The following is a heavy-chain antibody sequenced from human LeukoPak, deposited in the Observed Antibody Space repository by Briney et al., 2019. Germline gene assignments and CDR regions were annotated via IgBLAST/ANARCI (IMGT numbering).Heavy chain of an antibody. CDR1: GFTFSSYS. Sequence: GGSLRLSCAASGFTFSSYSMNWVRQAPGKGLEWVSSISSSSSYIYYADSVKGRFTISRDNAKNALYPQMNSLRAEDTAVYYCATNDYGDYADAFDIWGQGTMVTVSS. V-gene: IGHV3-21*01. J-gene: IGHJ3*02. D-gene: IGHD4-17*01. CDR2: ISSSSSYI. CDR3: ATNDYGDYADAFDI.